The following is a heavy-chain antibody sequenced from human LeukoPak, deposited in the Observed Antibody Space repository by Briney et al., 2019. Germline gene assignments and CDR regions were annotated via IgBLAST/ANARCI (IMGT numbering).Heavy chain of an antibody. Sequence: GGSLRLSCAASGFTFRTYRMSWVRQAPGKGLEWVAGIKEDGSVKYYVESVKGRFTISRDNAENSLSLQMNSLRVEDTAVFYCVREREEWEQQQFFDYWGQGTLVTVSS. CDR2: IKEDGSVK. CDR1: GFTFRTYR. V-gene: IGHV3-7*01. D-gene: IGHD1-26*01. J-gene: IGHJ4*02. CDR3: VREREEWEQQQFFDY.